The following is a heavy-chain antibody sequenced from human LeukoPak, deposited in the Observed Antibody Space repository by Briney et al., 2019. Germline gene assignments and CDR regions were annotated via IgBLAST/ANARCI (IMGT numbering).Heavy chain of an antibody. V-gene: IGHV3-23*01. CDR3: ATPIYDYVWGSYRYKYDY. Sequence: GGSLRLSCAASGLTFSSYAMSWVRQAPGKGLEWVSAISGSGGSTYYADSVKGRFTISRDNSKNTLYLQVNSLRAEDTAVYYCATPIYDYVWGSYRYKYDYWGQGTLVTVSS. CDR2: ISGSGGST. J-gene: IGHJ4*02. D-gene: IGHD3-16*02. CDR1: GLTFSSYA.